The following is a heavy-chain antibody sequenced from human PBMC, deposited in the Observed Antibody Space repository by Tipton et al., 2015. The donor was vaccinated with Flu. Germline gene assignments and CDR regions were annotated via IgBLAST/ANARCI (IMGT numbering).Heavy chain of an antibody. Sequence: QLVQSGAEVKKPGASVKVSCKASGYTFTSYGISWVRQAPGQGLEWMGWVSAYNGNTNYAQKLQGRVTMTTDTSTSTAYMELRSLRSDDTAVYYCARDPKYKQWLVRFDYWGQGTLVTVSS. D-gene: IGHD6-19*01. V-gene: IGHV1-18*01. CDR1: GYTFTSYG. J-gene: IGHJ4*02. CDR2: VSAYNGNT. CDR3: ARDPKYKQWLVRFDY.